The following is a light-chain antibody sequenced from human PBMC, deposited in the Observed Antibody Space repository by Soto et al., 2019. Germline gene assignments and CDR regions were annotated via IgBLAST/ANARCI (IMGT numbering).Light chain of an antibody. Sequence: DIVLTQSPATVALFPGERATLSCRASESVSSFLAWYQQKPGQAPRLLIYDASNRAAGIPDRFSGSGSGTDFTLTISSLEPEDFAVYYCQQRSDWPPLTFGGGTKVEIK. CDR3: QQRSDWPPLT. CDR2: DAS. V-gene: IGKV3-11*01. J-gene: IGKJ4*01. CDR1: ESVSSF.